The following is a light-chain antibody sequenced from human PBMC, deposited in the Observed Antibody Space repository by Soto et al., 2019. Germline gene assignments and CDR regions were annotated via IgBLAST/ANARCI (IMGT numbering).Light chain of an antibody. CDR3: SSYTGSSTSNYV. Sequence: QSALTQPASVSGSPGQSITISCTGTSSDVGGYNYVSWYQQHPGKAPKLMIYEVSNRPSGVSNRCSGSKSGNTASLTISGLQAEDDADYYCSSYTGSSTSNYVFETGTKLTVL. CDR1: SSDVGGYNY. V-gene: IGLV2-14*01. CDR2: EVS. J-gene: IGLJ1*01.